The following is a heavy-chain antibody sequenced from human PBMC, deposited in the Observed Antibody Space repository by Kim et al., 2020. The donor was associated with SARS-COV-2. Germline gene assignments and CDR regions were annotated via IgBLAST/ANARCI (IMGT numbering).Heavy chain of an antibody. Sequence: GGSLRHSCAASGFTFSSYWMHWVRQAPGKGLVWVSRINSDGSSTSYADSVKGRFTISRDNAKNTLYLQMNSLRAEDTAVYYCARTAWDYGDYYFDYWGQGTLVTVSS. CDR1: GFTFSSYW. D-gene: IGHD4-17*01. CDR2: INSDGSST. V-gene: IGHV3-74*01. J-gene: IGHJ4*02. CDR3: ARTAWDYGDYYFDY.